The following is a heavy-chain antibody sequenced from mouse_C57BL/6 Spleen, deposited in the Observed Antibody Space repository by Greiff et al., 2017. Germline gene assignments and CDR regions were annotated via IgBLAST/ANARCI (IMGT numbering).Heavy chain of an antibody. J-gene: IGHJ2*01. CDR3: ARYGNSGYFDY. Sequence: EVHLVESGGGLVQPGGSLSLSCAASGFTFTDYYMSWVRQPPGKALEWLGFIRNKANGYTTEYSASVKGRFTISRDNSQSILYLQMNALRAEDSATYYCARYGNSGYFDYWGQGTTLTVSS. CDR2: IRNKANGYTT. CDR1: GFTFTDYY. V-gene: IGHV7-3*01. D-gene: IGHD2-1*01.